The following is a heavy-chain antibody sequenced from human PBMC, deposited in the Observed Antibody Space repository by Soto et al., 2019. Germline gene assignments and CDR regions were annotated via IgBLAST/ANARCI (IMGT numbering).Heavy chain of an antibody. CDR2: ISPSSGHI. Sequence: EVHLVESGGGLVKPGGSLRLSCAVSGFTFSSCTMNWVRQAPGKGLEWVSSISPSSGHIYYADSVKGRFTISRDNAKNSLFLKMNSLRGEDTAVYYCSGCSGGACHENYGMDVWGQGTTVTVSS. D-gene: IGHD2-15*01. CDR3: SGCSGGACHENYGMDV. J-gene: IGHJ6*02. V-gene: IGHV3-21*06. CDR1: GFTFSSCT.